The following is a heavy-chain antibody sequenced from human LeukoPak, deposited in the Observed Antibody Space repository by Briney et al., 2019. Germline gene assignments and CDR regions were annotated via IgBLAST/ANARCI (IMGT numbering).Heavy chain of an antibody. V-gene: IGHV4-34*01. CDR3: ARVPSYDSSGYYVHNQSY. Sequence: SETLSLTCAVYGGSFSGYYWSWIRQPPGKGLEWIGEINHSGSTNYNPSLKSRVTISVDTSKNQFCLKLSSVTAADTAVYYCARVPSYDSSGYYVHNQSYWGQGTLVTVSS. CDR1: GGSFSGYY. D-gene: IGHD3-22*01. CDR2: INHSGST. J-gene: IGHJ4*02.